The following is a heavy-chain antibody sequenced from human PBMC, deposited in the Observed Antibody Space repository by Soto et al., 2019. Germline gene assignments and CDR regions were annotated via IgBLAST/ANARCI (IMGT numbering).Heavy chain of an antibody. CDR3: ARDPNHYDFWSGYYPEKYYFDY. J-gene: IGHJ4*02. D-gene: IGHD3-3*01. Sequence: ASVKVSCKASGYTFTSYSIHWVRQAPGQRLECMGWINAGNGNTKYSQKFQGRVTITRDTSASTAYMELSSLRSEDTAVYYCARDPNHYDFWSGYYPEKYYFDYWGQGTLVTVSS. V-gene: IGHV1-3*01. CDR2: INAGNGNT. CDR1: GYTFTSYS.